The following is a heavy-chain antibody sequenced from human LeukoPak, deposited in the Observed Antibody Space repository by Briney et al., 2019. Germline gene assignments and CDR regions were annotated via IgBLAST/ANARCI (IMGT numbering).Heavy chain of an antibody. CDR1: GFTFSSYA. D-gene: IGHD1-1*01. CDR3: AKSRSGSANWALQIFDN. V-gene: IGHV3-64*01. J-gene: IGHJ4*02. Sequence: GGSLRLSCAASGFTFSSYAMHWVRQAPGKGLEYVSAISTDGGSPYYANFVKGRFTISRDNSKNTLYLQMGSLRAEDMAVYYCAKSRSGSANWALQIFDNWGQGTLVTVSS. CDR2: ISTDGGSP.